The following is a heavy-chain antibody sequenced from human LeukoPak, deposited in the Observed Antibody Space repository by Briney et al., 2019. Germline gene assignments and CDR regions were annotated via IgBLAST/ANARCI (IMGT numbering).Heavy chain of an antibody. CDR3: ARASPQKLGYFDY. D-gene: IGHD3-16*01. CDR2: IWYDGSNK. J-gene: IGHJ4*02. V-gene: IGHV3-33*08. Sequence: GRSLRLSCAASGFTFSSYGMHWVRQAPGKGLEWVAVIWYDGSNKYYADSVKGRFTISRDNSKNTLYLQMNSLRAEDTAVYYCARASPQKLGYFDYWGQGTLVTVSS. CDR1: GFTFSSYG.